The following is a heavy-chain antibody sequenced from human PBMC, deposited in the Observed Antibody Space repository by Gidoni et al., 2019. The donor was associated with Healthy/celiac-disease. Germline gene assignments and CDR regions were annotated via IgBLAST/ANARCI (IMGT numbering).Heavy chain of an antibody. CDR2: ISYDGSNK. CDR1: GSTFSSYS. Sequence: QVQLVESGGGVVQRGRSLSLSAAASGSTFSSYSMHWVRQAAVKGLEWVAVISYDGSNKYYADSVKGRFTISRENSKNTLYLQMNSLIADDTAVYYCAKDLTWFGELSYYYYGMDVWGQGTTVTVSS. CDR3: AKDLTWFGELSYYYYGMDV. J-gene: IGHJ6*02. D-gene: IGHD3-10*01. V-gene: IGHV3-30*18.